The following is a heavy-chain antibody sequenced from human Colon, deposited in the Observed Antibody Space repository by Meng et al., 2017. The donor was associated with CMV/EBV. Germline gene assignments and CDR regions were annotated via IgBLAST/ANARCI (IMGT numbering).Heavy chain of an antibody. Sequence: ASVKVSCKASGYTFTTYGITWLRQAPGQGLEWVGWISAHNGNAEYAQKFQDRVTMTTDTSTTTVYMELRSLRSDDTAMYYCARFRRMTMIPGSQYNYFDPWGQGTLVTVSS. CDR2: ISAHNGNA. J-gene: IGHJ5*02. D-gene: IGHD3-22*01. CDR1: GYTFTTYG. V-gene: IGHV1-18*01. CDR3: ARFRRMTMIPGSQYNYFDP.